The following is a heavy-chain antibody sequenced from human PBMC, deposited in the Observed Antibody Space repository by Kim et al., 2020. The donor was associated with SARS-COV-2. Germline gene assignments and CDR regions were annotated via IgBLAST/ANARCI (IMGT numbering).Heavy chain of an antibody. D-gene: IGHD2-21*02. CDR1: GYTFTAYY. Sequence: ASVKVSCTSSGYTFTAYYMFWVRQAPGQGLDWMGRINPNSGDTNYSQKFRGRVTMTRDTSIDTVYMELSRLRSDDTAVYYCATPLRGDFFYYGMEVWGQGTTVPVSS. CDR3: ATPLRGDFFYYGMEV. CDR2: INPNSGDT. J-gene: IGHJ6*02. V-gene: IGHV1-2*06.